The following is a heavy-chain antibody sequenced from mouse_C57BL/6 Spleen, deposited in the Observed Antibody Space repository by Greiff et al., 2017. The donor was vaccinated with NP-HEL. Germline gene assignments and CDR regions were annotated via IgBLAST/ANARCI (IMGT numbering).Heavy chain of an antibody. CDR3: AREGSYGWFAY. Sequence: QVQLQQSGAELVRPGSSVKLSCKASGYTFTSYWMHWVKQRPIQGLEWIGNIDPSDSETHYNQKFKDKATLTVDKSSSTAYMQLSSLTSEYSAVYDCAREGSYGWFAYWGQGTLVTVSA. J-gene: IGHJ3*01. CDR2: IDPSDSET. V-gene: IGHV1-52*01. D-gene: IGHD6-1*01. CDR1: GYTFTSYW.